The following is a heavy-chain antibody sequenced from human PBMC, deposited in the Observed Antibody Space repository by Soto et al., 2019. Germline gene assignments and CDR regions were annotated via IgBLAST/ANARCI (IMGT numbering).Heavy chain of an antibody. Sequence: QVQLVQSGAEVKKPGASVKVSCKASGYTFTSYGISWVRQAPGQGLEWLGWISAYNGNTNYARKLQGRVTMTTDTSTTTAHTELTSLRSDDTAVYYCARDWAATVTTQPDYWGQGTLVTVSS. CDR3: ARDWAATVTTQPDY. D-gene: IGHD4-17*01. CDR1: GYTFTSYG. V-gene: IGHV1-18*01. CDR2: ISAYNGNT. J-gene: IGHJ4*02.